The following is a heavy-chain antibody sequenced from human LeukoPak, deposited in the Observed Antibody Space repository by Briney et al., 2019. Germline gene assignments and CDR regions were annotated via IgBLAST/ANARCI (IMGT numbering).Heavy chain of an antibody. D-gene: IGHD3-22*01. CDR3: ARELNYDSSGYYFDY. CDR1: GYTFTVYF. V-gene: IGHV1-2*02. J-gene: IGHJ4*02. CDR2: INPNSGGT. Sequence: ASVKVSCKASGYTFTVYFMHWVRQAPGQGLEWMGWINPNSGGTNYAQKFQGRVTMTRDTSISTAYMELSRLRSDVTAVYYCARELNYDSSGYYFDYWGQGTLVTVSS.